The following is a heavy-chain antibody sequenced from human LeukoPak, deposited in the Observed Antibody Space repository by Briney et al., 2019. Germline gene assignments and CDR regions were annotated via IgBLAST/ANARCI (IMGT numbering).Heavy chain of an antibody. Sequence: GGSLRLSCAASGFTFSSYGMHWVRQAPGQGLEWVAFIRYDGSNKYYADSVKGRFTISRDNSKSTLYLQMNSLRAEDTAVYYCAKDLYLGGYEEEYDYWGQGTLVTVSS. CDR1: GFTFSSYG. CDR2: IRYDGSNK. J-gene: IGHJ4*02. CDR3: AKDLYLGGYEEEYDY. D-gene: IGHD2-15*01. V-gene: IGHV3-30*02.